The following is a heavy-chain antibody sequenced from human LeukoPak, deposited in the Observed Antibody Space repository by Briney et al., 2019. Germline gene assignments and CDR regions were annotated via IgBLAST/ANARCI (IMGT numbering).Heavy chain of an antibody. CDR3: ARRETAAGSYYFDY. Sequence: PSETLSLTCTVSGGSLSSYYWSWIRQPPGKGLEWIGYIYYSGSTNYNPSLKSRVTISVDTSKNQFSLKLSSVTAADTAVYYCARRETAAGSYYFDYWGQGTLVTVSS. D-gene: IGHD6-13*01. CDR1: GGSLSSYY. J-gene: IGHJ4*02. CDR2: IYYSGST. V-gene: IGHV4-59*01.